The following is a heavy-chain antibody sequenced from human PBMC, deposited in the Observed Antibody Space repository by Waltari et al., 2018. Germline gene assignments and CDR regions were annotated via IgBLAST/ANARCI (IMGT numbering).Heavy chain of an antibody. V-gene: IGHV3-7*01. CDR3: AREGLTEEAAY. J-gene: IGHJ4*02. CDR2: IKHDGSET. D-gene: IGHD4-4*01. Sequence: EIQLVDSGGALVQPGGSLRLSCVTSGFPFHNFWMAWVRQVPGKGLQWWAHIKHDGSETYHVDSVKGRFTISRDNARNSLYLEMDRLRVEDTGVYYCAREGLTEEAAYWGQGTLVTVSS. CDR1: GFPFHNFW.